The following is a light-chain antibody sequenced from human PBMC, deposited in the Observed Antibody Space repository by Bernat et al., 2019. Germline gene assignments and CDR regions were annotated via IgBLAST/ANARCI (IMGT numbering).Light chain of an antibody. CDR1: SSDVGGYNY. CDR2: EVS. J-gene: IGLJ1*01. V-gene: IGLV2-8*01. CDR3: SSYAGSNNYV. Sequence: QSALTQPPSASGSPGQSVTISCTGTSSDVGGYNYVSWYQQHPDIAPKLIISEVSKRPSGVPDRFSGSKSGNTASLTVSGLQAEDEADYYCSSYAGSNNYVFGTGTKVTVL.